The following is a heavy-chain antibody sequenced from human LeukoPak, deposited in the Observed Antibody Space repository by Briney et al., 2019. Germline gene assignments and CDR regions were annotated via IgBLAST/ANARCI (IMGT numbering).Heavy chain of an antibody. V-gene: IGHV3-11*06. Sequence: GGSLRLSCAASGFIFGDYYMSWIRQAPGKGLEWVSYISSSSSYTNYADSVKGRFTISRDNAKNSLYLQMNSLRAEDTAVYYCARVYAPSGYGAYYFDFWGQGTLVTVSS. D-gene: IGHD5-12*01. CDR3: ARVYAPSGYGAYYFDF. CDR2: ISSSSSYT. J-gene: IGHJ4*02. CDR1: GFIFGDYY.